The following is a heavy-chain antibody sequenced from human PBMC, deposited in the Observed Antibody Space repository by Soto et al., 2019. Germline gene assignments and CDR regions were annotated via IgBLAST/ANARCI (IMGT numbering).Heavy chain of an antibody. Sequence: GGSLRLSCAASGFTLSDHYMSWIRQAPRKGLEWVSYISSGGSAMYYADSVKGRFTISRDNAKNSVYLQMNSLRGEDTAVYYCARVKECSSTSCYARDAFDIWGQGTMVTVSS. CDR3: ARVKECSSTSCYARDAFDI. J-gene: IGHJ3*02. D-gene: IGHD2-2*01. CDR2: ISSGGSAM. V-gene: IGHV3-11*01. CDR1: GFTLSDHY.